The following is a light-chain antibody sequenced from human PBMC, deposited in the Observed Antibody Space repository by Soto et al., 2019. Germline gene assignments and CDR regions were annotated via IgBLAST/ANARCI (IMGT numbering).Light chain of an antibody. Sequence: IQMTQTPRTLSAYMGDRVTTTCRASQNIDAWLAWYQQKPGKAPKVLIYKASSLGSGVPSRFSGSGSGTEFTLTISSLQPDDSATYYCQRYNTYPLTFGGGTKVDIK. CDR1: QNIDAW. J-gene: IGKJ4*01. CDR2: KAS. V-gene: IGKV1-5*03. CDR3: QRYNTYPLT.